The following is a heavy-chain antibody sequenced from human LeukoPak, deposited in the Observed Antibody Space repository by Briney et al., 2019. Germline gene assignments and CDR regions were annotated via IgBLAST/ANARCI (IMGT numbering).Heavy chain of an antibody. D-gene: IGHD3-22*01. Sequence: GASVKVSCKASGYTFTDYYIHWVRQAPGQGLEWMGWINSNSGATNHAQKFQGRVTITADKSTSTAYMELSSLRSEDTAVYYCARDRYYYDSSGYYYDWHFLGGYFDYWGQGTLVTVSS. CDR1: GYTFTDYY. J-gene: IGHJ4*02. V-gene: IGHV1-2*02. CDR2: INSNSGAT. CDR3: ARDRYYYDSSGYYYDWHFLGGYFDY.